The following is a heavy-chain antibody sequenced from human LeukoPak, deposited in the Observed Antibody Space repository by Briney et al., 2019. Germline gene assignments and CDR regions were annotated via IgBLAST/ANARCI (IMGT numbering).Heavy chain of an antibody. J-gene: IGHJ4*02. CDR1: GFTFSSYT. V-gene: IGHV3-48*02. D-gene: IGHD1-26*01. CDR3: ASSGNYRFDY. Sequence: PGGSLRLSCAASGFTFSSYTMTWVRQAPGKGLEWVSHINTNIRITAYADSVKGRFTISRDNAKNSLYLQLNSLRDEDTAVYYCASSGNYRFDYWGQGTLVTVSS. CDR2: INTNIRIT.